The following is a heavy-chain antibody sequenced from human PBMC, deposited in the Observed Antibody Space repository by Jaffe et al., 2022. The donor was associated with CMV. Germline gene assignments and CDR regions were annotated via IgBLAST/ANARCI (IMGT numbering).Heavy chain of an antibody. D-gene: IGHD3-10*01. V-gene: IGHV3-64*01. CDR1: GFTFSRYA. CDR3: AGESFDY. CDR2: ISNNGGIT. Sequence: EVQLVESGGGLVQPGGSLRLSCVASGFTFSRYAMYWVRQAPGKGLEFLSAISNNGGITSYANSVKDRFTISRDNSKNTLYLQMGSLRSEDMAVYYCAGESFDYWGQGMLVTVSS. J-gene: IGHJ4*02.